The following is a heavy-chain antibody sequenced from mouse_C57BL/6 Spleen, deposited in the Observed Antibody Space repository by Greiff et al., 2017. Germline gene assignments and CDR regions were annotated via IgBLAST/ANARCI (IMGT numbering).Heavy chain of an antibody. J-gene: IGHJ2*01. CDR1: GYTFTDYY. CDR3: ARGGDYVGYFDY. CDR2: INPNNGGT. V-gene: IGHV1-26*01. D-gene: IGHD2-13*01. Sequence: VQLQQSGPELVKPGASVKISCKASGYTFTDYYMKWVKQSPGKSLEWIGDINPNNGGTSYNQKFKGKATLTVDKSSSTAYMERRSLTAEDSAVYCCARGGDYVGYFDYWCQGTTLTVSS.